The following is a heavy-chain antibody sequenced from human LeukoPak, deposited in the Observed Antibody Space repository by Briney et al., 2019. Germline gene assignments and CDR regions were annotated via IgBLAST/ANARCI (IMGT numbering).Heavy chain of an antibody. CDR1: GGSISSYY. Sequence: PSETLSLTCTVSGGSISSYYWSWIRQPPGKGLEWIGYIYYSGSTNYNPSLKSRVTISVDTSKKQFSLKLSSVTAADTAVYYCARDVREGYYDSSGYYTDYWGQGTLVTVSS. CDR2: IYYSGST. D-gene: IGHD3-22*01. V-gene: IGHV4-59*01. CDR3: ARDVREGYYDSSGYYTDY. J-gene: IGHJ4*02.